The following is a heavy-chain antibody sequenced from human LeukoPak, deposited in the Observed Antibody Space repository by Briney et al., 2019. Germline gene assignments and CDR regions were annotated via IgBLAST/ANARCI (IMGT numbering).Heavy chain of an antibody. D-gene: IGHD3-22*01. CDR3: ASHKNYYDSSGYYSPFDY. CDR2: IYYSGST. J-gene: IGHJ4*02. Sequence: SETLSLTCTVSGGSISSYYWSWIRQPPGKGLEWIGYIYYSGSTNYNPSLKSRVTISVATSKNQFSLKLSSVTAADTAVYYCASHKNYYDSSGYYSPFDYWGQGTLVTVSS. V-gene: IGHV4-59*01. CDR1: GGSISSYY.